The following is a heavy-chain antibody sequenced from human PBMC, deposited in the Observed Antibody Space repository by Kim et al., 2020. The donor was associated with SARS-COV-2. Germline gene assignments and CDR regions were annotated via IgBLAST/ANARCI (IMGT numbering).Heavy chain of an antibody. Sequence: NFNPSLKSRLTISVDPSKNQFSLNLSSVTAADTAVYYCASLVRGVKGVDYWGQGTLVTVSS. V-gene: IGHV4-59*01. CDR3: ASLVRGVKGVDY. J-gene: IGHJ4*02. D-gene: IGHD3-10*01.